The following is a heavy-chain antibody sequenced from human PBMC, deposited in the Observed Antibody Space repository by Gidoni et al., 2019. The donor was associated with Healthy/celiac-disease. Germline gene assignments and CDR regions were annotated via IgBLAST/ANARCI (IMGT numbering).Heavy chain of an antibody. CDR3: ANGEQWLAINFQFDY. D-gene: IGHD6-19*01. CDR2: ISGSGGST. Sequence: EVQLLESGGGWVQPGGSLRLYCAASGFTFSSYAMSWVRQAPGKGLEWVSAISGSGGSTYYADSVKGRFTISRDNSKNTLYLQMNSLRAEDTAVYYCANGEQWLAINFQFDYWGQGTLVTVSS. CDR1: GFTFSSYA. J-gene: IGHJ4*02. V-gene: IGHV3-23*01.